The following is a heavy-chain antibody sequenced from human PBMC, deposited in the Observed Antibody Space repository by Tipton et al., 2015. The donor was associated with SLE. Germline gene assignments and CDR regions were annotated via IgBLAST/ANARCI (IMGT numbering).Heavy chain of an antibody. D-gene: IGHD4-17*01. CDR3: AKDVDYGDYIDY. CDR1: GFTFSSYW. Sequence: GSLRLSCAASGFTFSSYWMSWVRQAPGKGLEWVSAISGSGGSTYYADSVKGRFTISRDNSKNTLYLQMNSLRAEDTAVYYCAKDVDYGDYIDYWGQGTLVTVSS. V-gene: IGHV3-23*01. J-gene: IGHJ4*02. CDR2: ISGSGGST.